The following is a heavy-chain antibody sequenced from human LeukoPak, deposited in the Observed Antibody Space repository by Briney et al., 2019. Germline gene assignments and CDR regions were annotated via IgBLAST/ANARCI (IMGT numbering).Heavy chain of an antibody. J-gene: IGHJ5*02. Sequence: SETLSLTCTVSGGSITSYYWSWIRQPPGKGLEWIGYIYYSGNTNYNPSLKSRVTISIDTSKDQFSLNLSSVTASDTAVYYCTRLGKNYYDTSSFYVSWGQGTLVTVSS. D-gene: IGHD3-22*01. CDR1: GGSITSYY. CDR2: IYYSGNT. CDR3: TRLGKNYYDTSSFYVS. V-gene: IGHV4-59*08.